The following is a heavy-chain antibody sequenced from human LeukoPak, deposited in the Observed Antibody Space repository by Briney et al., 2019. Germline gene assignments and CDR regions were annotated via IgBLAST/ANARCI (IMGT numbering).Heavy chain of an antibody. CDR2: ISSSSSYI. D-gene: IGHD2-2*01. CDR1: GFTFSSYS. V-gene: IGHV3-21*01. CDR3: VREGSVPAAPFDP. J-gene: IGHJ5*02. Sequence: GGSLRLSCAASGFTFSSYSMNWVRQAQGKGLEWVSSISSSSSYIYDADSVKGRLTISRDNAKNSLYLQMNSLRAEDTAVYYCVREGSVPAAPFDPWGQGTLVTVSS.